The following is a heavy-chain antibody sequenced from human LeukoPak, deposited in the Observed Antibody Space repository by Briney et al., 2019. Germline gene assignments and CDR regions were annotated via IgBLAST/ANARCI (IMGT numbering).Heavy chain of an antibody. CDR2: IYYSGST. Sequence: PSETLSLTCTVSGGSISSYYWSWIRQPPGKGLEWIGYIYYSGSTNYNPSLKSRVTISLDTSKNQFSLKLTSVTAADTAVYYCAREPRLDGRSHYWGQGTLVTVSS. D-gene: IGHD1-1*01. J-gene: IGHJ4*02. CDR1: GGSISSYY. V-gene: IGHV4-59*12. CDR3: AREPRLDGRSHY.